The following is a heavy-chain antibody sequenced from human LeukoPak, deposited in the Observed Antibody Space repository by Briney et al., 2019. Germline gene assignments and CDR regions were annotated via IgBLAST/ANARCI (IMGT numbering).Heavy chain of an antibody. J-gene: IGHJ4*02. CDR2: IYYSGST. CDR3: ASAKYYDFWSGYDY. D-gene: IGHD3-3*01. CDR1: GGSISSGDYY. V-gene: IGHV4-30-4*08. Sequence: SQTLSLTCTVSGGSISSGDYYWSWIRQPPGKGLEWIGYIYYSGSTYYNPSLKSRVTISVDTSKNQFSLKLSSVTAADTAVYYCASAKYYDFWSGYDYRGQGTLVTVSS.